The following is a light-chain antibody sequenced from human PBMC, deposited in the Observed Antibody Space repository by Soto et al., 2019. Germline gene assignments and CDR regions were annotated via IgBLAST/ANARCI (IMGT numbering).Light chain of an antibody. J-gene: IGKJ4*01. CDR1: ESVNSAL. CDR3: QLYGKSPVT. CDR2: GAS. V-gene: IGKV3-20*01. Sequence: EILLTQSPGTLSLSPGERATLSCRASESVNSALLAWYQQRPGQPPRLLIYGASKRATVTPDRFSGSASGTDFTLTISRLEPEDFVVYYCQLYGKSPVTFGGGTKVAIK.